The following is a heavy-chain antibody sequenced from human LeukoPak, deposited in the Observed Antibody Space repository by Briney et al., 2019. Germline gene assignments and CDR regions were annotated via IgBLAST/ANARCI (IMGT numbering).Heavy chain of an antibody. D-gene: IGHD3-16*01. CDR2: MKGTGET. V-gene: IGHV3-23*01. CDR3: ARASWVSTADAVR. CDR1: GLSFSSFA. J-gene: IGHJ4*02. Sequence: GGSLRLSCAASGLSFSSFAMSWVRQAPARGLEWLSSMKGTGETIYADSVRGRCTLFRDGSRNTVYLQLNNLRVEDTAVYYCARASWVSTADAVRWGQGTVVTVSS.